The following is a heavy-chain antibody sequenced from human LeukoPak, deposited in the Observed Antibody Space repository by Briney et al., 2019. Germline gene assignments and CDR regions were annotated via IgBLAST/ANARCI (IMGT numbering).Heavy chain of an antibody. J-gene: IGHJ4*02. CDR3: ARERRDGYKVYFDY. D-gene: IGHD5-24*01. CDR2: VYYSGST. Sequence: SETLSLTCTVSGGSLSSYYWGWIRQPPGKGLEWIGYVYYSGSTNYNPSLKSRVTISVDTSKNQFSLRLSSVTAADTAVYYCARERRDGYKVYFDYWGQGTLVTVSS. V-gene: IGHV4-59*01. CDR1: GGSLSSYY.